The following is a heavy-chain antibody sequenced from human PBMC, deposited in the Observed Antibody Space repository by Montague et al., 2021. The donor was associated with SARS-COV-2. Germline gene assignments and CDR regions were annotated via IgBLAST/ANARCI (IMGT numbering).Heavy chain of an antibody. V-gene: IGHV4-59*12. Sequence: SETLSLICTVSGGSISSYYWSWIRQPPGKGLEWIGYICYSGSTNYNPSLKSRVTISVDKSKNQFSLKLSSVTAADTAVYYCAREGLVVRGWFDPWGQGTLVTVPS. CDR1: GGSISSYY. J-gene: IGHJ5*02. CDR2: ICYSGST. D-gene: IGHD2-15*01. CDR3: AREGLVVRGWFDP.